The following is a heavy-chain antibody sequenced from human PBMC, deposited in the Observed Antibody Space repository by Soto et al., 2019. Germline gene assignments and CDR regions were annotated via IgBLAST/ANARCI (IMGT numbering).Heavy chain of an antibody. J-gene: IGHJ4*02. D-gene: IGHD3-22*01. CDR1: GFTFDDYA. CDR2: ISWNSGSI. CDR3: AKGPHKNYDSSAWYFDY. Sequence: GGSLRLSCAASGFTFDDYAMHWVRQAPGKGLEWVSGISWNSGSIGYADSVKGRFTISRDNAKNSLYLQMNSLRAEDTALYYCAKGPHKNYDSSAWYFDYWGQGTLVTVSS. V-gene: IGHV3-9*01.